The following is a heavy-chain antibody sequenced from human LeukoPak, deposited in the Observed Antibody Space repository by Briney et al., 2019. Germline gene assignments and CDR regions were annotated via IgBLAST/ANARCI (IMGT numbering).Heavy chain of an antibody. CDR1: GYTFTSYG. J-gene: IGHJ1*01. CDR3: ARGPDYYESPYFQH. D-gene: IGHD3-22*01. V-gene: IGHV1-18*01. CDR2: INAYNGNT. Sequence: ASVKVSCKASGYTFTSYGISWVRQAPGQGLEWMGWINAYNGNTYYAQKLQGRVTMTTDTSTSTAYMELSSLRSDDTAVYYCARGPDYYESPYFQHWGQGTRVTVSS.